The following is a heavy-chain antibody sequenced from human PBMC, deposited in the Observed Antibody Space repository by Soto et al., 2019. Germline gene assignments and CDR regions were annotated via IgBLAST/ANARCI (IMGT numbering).Heavy chain of an antibody. V-gene: IGHV3-33*01. CDR2: IWYDGSNK. CDR3: ARDSGCSGGSCYFDY. CDR1: GFTFSSYG. Sequence: SLRLSCAASGFTFSSYGMHWVRQAPGKGLEWVAVIWYDGSNKYYADSVKGRFTISRDNSKNTLYLQMNSLRAEDTAVYYCARDSGCSGGSCYFDYWGQGTLVAVSS. D-gene: IGHD2-15*01. J-gene: IGHJ4*02.